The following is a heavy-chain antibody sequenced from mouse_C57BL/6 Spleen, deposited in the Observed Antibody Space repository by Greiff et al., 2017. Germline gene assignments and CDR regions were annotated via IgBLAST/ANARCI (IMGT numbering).Heavy chain of an antibody. J-gene: IGHJ1*03. D-gene: IGHD1-1*01. CDR1: GYTFTSYW. CDR2: IDPSDSET. CDR3: ARKRDYGSSHWYFDV. Sequence: VQLQQPGAELVRPGSSVKLSCKASGYTFTSYWMHWVKQRPIQGLEWIGNIDPSDSETHYNQKFKDKATLTVDKSSSTAYMQLSSLTSEDSAVYYCARKRDYGSSHWYFDVWGTGTTVTVSS. V-gene: IGHV1-52*01.